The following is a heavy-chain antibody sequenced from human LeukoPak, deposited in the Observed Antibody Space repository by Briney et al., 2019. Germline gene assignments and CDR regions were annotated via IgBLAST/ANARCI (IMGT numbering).Heavy chain of an antibody. V-gene: IGHV1-46*01. CDR2: INPSGGST. D-gene: IGHD3-3*01. CDR1: GYTFTSYY. J-gene: IGHJ6*03. Sequence: ASVKVSCKASGYTFTSYYMHWVRQAPGQGLEWMGIINPSGGSTSYAQKFQGRVTMTRDMSTSTVYMELSSLRSEDTAVYYCARDSYYDFWSGSNNNYYYYYMDVWGKGTTVTVSS. CDR3: ARDSYYDFWSGSNNNYYYYYMDV.